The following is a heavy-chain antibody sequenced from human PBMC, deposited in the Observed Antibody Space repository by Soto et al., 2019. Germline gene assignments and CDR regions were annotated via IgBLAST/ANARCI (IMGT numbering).Heavy chain of an antibody. CDR2: ISSSSSYK. Sequence: GGSLRLSSAASGFTFSSYIMNWVRQAPGKGLEWVSSISSSSSYKYYADAVKGRFPISRDNAKNSLYLQMNSLRAEDTAVYYCARDQALRFLEWLLFPYGMDVWGQGTTVTVSS. V-gene: IGHV3-21*01. D-gene: IGHD3-3*01. CDR3: ARDQALRFLEWLLFPYGMDV. CDR1: GFTFSSYI. J-gene: IGHJ6*02.